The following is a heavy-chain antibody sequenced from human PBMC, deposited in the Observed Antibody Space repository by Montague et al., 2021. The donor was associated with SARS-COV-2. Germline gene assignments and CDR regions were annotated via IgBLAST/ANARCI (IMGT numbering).Heavy chain of an antibody. CDR3: AREPLLLGFGEFLDY. CDR2: ISYDGSNK. CDR1: GFTFSSYA. V-gene: IGHV3-30*04. D-gene: IGHD3-10*01. Sequence: SLRLSCAASGFTFSSYAMHWVRQAPGKGLEWVAVISYDGSNKYYADSVEGRFTISRDNSKNTLYLQMNSLRAEDTAVYYCAREPLLLGFGEFLDYWGQGTLVTVSS. J-gene: IGHJ4*02.